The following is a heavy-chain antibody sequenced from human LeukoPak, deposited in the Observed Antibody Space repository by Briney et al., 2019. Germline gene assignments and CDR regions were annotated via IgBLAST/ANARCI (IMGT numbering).Heavy chain of an antibody. CDR1: GYSFTGYY. Sequence: ASVKVSCEASGYSFTGYYMHWVRQAPGQGLEWMGWFSPNSGATSYAQKFQGRVTLTKDTSISTAYMELSSLTSDDTAVYYCVRAPAPIKGNLDYWGQGTLVTVSS. CDR3: VRAPAPIKGNLDY. D-gene: IGHD4-23*01. J-gene: IGHJ4*02. CDR2: FSPNSGAT. V-gene: IGHV1-2*02.